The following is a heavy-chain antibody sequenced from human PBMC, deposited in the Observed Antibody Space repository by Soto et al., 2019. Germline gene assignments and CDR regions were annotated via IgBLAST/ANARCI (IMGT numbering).Heavy chain of an antibody. D-gene: IGHD6-6*01. CDR1: GFTVSSNY. V-gene: IGHV3-53*02. CDR2: IYSGGST. CDR3: ARDLLAARHYYGMDV. Sequence: EVQLVETGGGLIQPGGSLRLYCAASGFTVSSNYMSWVRQAPGKGLEWVSVIYSGGSTYYADSVKGRFTISRDNSKNTLYLQMNSLRAEDTAVYYCARDLLAARHYYGMDVWGQGTTVTVSS. J-gene: IGHJ6*02.